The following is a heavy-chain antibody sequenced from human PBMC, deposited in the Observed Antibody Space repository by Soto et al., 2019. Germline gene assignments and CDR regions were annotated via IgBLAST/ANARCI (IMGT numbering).Heavy chain of an antibody. Sequence: GGSLRLSCAASGFTFSSNAMSWVRQAPGKGLEWVSAISGSGGSTYYADSVKGRFTISRDNSKNTLYLQMNSLRAEDTAVYYCAKDLCSGGSCYQDYWGQGTLVTVSS. V-gene: IGHV3-23*01. J-gene: IGHJ4*02. CDR1: GFTFSSNA. CDR3: AKDLCSGGSCYQDY. D-gene: IGHD2-15*01. CDR2: ISGSGGST.